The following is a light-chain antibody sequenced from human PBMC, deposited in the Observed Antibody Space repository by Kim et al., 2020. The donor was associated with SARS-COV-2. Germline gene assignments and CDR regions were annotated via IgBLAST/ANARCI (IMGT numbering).Light chain of an antibody. CDR1: QDISDY. J-gene: IGKJ2*01. V-gene: IGKV1-33*01. CDR2: DAS. Sequence: DIQLTQSPSSLSASVGDTVTITCQASQDISDYLNWYQQKPGKAPKLLIYDASNLETGVPSRFSGSGSGTDLILTISSLQPEDIATYFCQQDGDLPYTFGQGTKLEI. CDR3: QQDGDLPYT.